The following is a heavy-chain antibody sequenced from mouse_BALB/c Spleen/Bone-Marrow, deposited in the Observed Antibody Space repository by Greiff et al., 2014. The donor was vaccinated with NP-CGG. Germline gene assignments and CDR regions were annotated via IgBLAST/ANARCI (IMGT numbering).Heavy chain of an antibody. CDR3: ARETDRGFAY. Sequence: QVQLQQSGAELVRPGTSVKVSCKASGYDFTNYLIEWIKQRPGQGLEWIGVSNPGSGGNIYNEKFRGKATLTADKSSSTAYMQLSSLTSDDSAYYFGARETDRGFAYWGRGTLVTVSA. D-gene: IGHD3-2*01. J-gene: IGHJ3*01. CDR1: GYDFTNYL. CDR2: SNPGSGGN. V-gene: IGHV1-54*01.